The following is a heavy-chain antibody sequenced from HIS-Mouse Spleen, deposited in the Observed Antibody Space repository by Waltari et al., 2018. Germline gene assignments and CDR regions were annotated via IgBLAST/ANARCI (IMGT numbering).Heavy chain of an antibody. V-gene: IGHV4-39*07. D-gene: IGHD6-13*01. CDR2: IYYSGST. CDR1: GGSISSSSYY. Sequence: QLQLQESGPGLVKPSETLSLTCTVSGGSISSSSYYWGWIRQPPGKGLEWIGRIYYSGSTYYNPSLKSRVTISVDTSKNQLSLKLSSVTAADTAVYYCAREIPYSSSWYDWYFDLWGRGTLVTVSS. CDR3: AREIPYSSSWYDWYFDL. J-gene: IGHJ2*01.